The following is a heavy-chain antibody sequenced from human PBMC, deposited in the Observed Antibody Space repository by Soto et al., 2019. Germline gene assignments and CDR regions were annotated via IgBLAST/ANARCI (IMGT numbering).Heavy chain of an antibody. D-gene: IGHD3-10*01. J-gene: IGHJ4*02. V-gene: IGHV3-23*01. CDR1: GFTMSNYA. Sequence: EVQLLESGGGLVQPGGSLRLSCAASGFTMSNYAMSWVRQAPGKGLEWVSGISGSGGSTYYADSVKGRFTISRDNSKNTLYLQVNSLRAEDTAVYYCAKGPLDYGSRPEYWGQGTLVTVSS. CDR2: ISGSGGST. CDR3: AKGPLDYGSRPEY.